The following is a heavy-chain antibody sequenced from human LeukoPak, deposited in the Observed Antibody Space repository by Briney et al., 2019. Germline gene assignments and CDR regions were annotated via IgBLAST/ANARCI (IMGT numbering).Heavy chain of an antibody. V-gene: IGHV3-23*01. CDR3: AKDSSGWMYYFDY. D-gene: IGHD6-19*01. J-gene: IGHJ4*02. CDR1: GFTFSSYA. Sequence: GGSLRLSCAASGFTFSSYAMNWVRQAPGKGLEWVSAISGGGDSTYYADSVKGRFAISRDNSKNTLYLQMNSLRAEDTAVYYCAKDSSGWMYYFDYWGQGTLVTVSS. CDR2: ISGGGDST.